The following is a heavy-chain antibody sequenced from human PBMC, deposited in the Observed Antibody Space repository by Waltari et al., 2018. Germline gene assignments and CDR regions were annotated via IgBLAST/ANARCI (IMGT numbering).Heavy chain of an antibody. CDR1: GGSISSGTW. D-gene: IGHD5-18*01. CDR3: ARGTYGYGKYDS. V-gene: IGHV4-4*02. Sequence: QVQLQESGPGLVKPSGTLSLTCTVSGGSISSGTWWSWVRQSPGQGLEWIGEIYYSGSTNYKPSLESRVTISADRSKNQFSLSLSSVTAADTAMYFCARGTYGYGKYDSWGQGTLVTVSS. CDR2: IYYSGST. J-gene: IGHJ4*02.